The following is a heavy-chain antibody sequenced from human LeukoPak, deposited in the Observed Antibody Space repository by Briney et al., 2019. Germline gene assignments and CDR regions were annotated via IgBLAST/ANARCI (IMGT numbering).Heavy chain of an antibody. CDR2: IYYSGST. V-gene: IGHV4-38-2*02. J-gene: IGHJ3*02. Sequence: PSETLSLTCTVSGYSISSGYYWGWIRQPPGKGLEWIGSIYYSGSTYYNPSLKSRVTISVDTSKNQFSLKLSSVTAADTAVYYCARETSGWYLYAFDIWGQGTMVTVSS. CDR3: ARETSGWYLYAFDI. CDR1: GYSISSGYY. D-gene: IGHD6-19*01.